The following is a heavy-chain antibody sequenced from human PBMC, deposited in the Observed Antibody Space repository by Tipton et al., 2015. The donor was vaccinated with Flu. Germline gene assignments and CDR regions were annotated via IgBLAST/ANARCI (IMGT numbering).Heavy chain of an antibody. CDR3: AKDGWDTSGWYPFDY. V-gene: IGHV3-30*02. CDR1: GFSFSDYW. Sequence: SLRLSCAASGFSFSDYWMHWVRQAPGKGLEWVAFIRHDESDKYYSDSVKGRFTISRDNSKDALYLLISSLRAEDTAVYYCAKDGWDTSGWYPFDYWGQGTLVTVSS. D-gene: IGHD6-19*01. CDR2: IRHDESDK. J-gene: IGHJ4*02.